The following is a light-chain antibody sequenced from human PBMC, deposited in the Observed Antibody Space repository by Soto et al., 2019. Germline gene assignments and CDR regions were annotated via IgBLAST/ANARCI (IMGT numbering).Light chain of an antibody. CDR3: CSYAGTNTYL. Sequence: QSALTQPASVSGSPGQSITLACTGTSSDVVFYNLVSWYQQHPGKAPKLMIYEGSKRPSGVSTRFSGSKSGNTASLTISGLQAEDEADYYCCSYAGTNTYLFGTATKLTVL. J-gene: IGLJ1*01. CDR1: SSDVVFYNL. CDR2: EGS. V-gene: IGLV2-23*01.